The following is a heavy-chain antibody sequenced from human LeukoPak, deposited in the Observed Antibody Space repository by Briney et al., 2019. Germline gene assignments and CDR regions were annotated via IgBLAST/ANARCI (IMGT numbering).Heavy chain of an antibody. D-gene: IGHD1-26*01. V-gene: IGHV3-20*01. J-gene: IGHJ3*02. CDR3: ARASENSGSYYFAFDI. CDR2: INWNGGST. Sequence: PGGSLRLSCAASGFTFSSYSMNWVRQAPGKGLEWVSGINWNGGSTGYADSVKGRFTISRDNAKNSLYLQMNSLRAEDTALYHCARASENSGSYYFAFDIWGQGTMVTVSS. CDR1: GFTFSSYS.